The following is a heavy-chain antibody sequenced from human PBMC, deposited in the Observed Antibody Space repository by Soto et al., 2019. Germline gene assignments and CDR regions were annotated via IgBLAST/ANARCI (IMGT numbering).Heavy chain of an antibody. CDR2: IKSKTDGGTT. J-gene: IGHJ6*02. Sequence: PGGSLRLSCAASGFTFSNAWMNWVRQAPGKGLEWVGRIKSKTDGGTTDYAAPVKGRFTISRDDSKNTLYLQMNSLKTEDTAVYYCTSHYGDYRSYRYYCYGMDVWGQGTTVTVSS. V-gene: IGHV3-15*07. CDR3: TSHYGDYRSYRYYCYGMDV. CDR1: GFTFSNAW. D-gene: IGHD4-17*01.